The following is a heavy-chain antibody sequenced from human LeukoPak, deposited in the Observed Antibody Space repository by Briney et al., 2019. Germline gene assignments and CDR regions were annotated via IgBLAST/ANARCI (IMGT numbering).Heavy chain of an antibody. CDR1: GLAFTNCW. Sequence: GGSLRLSCTASGLAFTNCWMSWVRQAPGEGLEWVANISPDGNTRYYVDSVKGRFTISRDNAKNSVLLQMDALTAEDTAVYYCANGCDGSWSLGGQGSLVTVSS. V-gene: IGHV3-7*03. D-gene: IGHD3-10*01. CDR3: ANGCDGSWSL. J-gene: IGHJ4*02. CDR2: ISPDGNTR.